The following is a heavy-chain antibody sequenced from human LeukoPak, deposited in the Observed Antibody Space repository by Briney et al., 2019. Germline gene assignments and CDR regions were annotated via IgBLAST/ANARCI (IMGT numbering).Heavy chain of an antibody. D-gene: IGHD2-15*01. CDR1: GFTVSSNY. CDR3: AKDPAGGYCSGGSCYSWSFDY. CDR2: ISGSGGST. J-gene: IGHJ4*02. V-gene: IGHV3-23*01. Sequence: GGSLRLSCAASGFTVSSNYMSWVRQAPGKGLEWVSAISGSGGSTYYADSVKGRFTISRDNSKNTLYLQMNSLRAEDTAVYYCAKDPAGGYCSGGSCYSWSFDYWGQGTLVTVSS.